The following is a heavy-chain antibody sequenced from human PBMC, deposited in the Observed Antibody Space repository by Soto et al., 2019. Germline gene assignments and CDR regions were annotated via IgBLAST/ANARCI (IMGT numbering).Heavy chain of an antibody. D-gene: IGHD2-21*01. J-gene: IGHJ4*02. V-gene: IGHV3-33*01. CDR3: ARGLHSLFDY. Sequence: GGSLRLSCAASGFTFSNYGMHWVRQAPGKGLEWVAVIWYDGNNKYYADSVKGRFTISRDNSNNTLYVQMTSLRAEDTAVYYCARGLHSLFDYWGQGTRVTSPQ. CDR1: GFTFSNYG. CDR2: IWYDGNNK.